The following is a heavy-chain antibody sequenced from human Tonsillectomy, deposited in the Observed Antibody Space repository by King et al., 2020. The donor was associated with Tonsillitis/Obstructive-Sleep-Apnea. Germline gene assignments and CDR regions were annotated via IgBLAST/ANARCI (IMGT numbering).Heavy chain of an antibody. V-gene: IGHV2-5*02. CDR3: ANSYIITNFGLVINVADGFDI. Sequence: ITLKESGPTLVKPTQTLTLTCTFSGFSLGTSGVGVGWIRQPPGKALEWLALIYWDDDKRYSPSLKTRLTITKDTSKNQVVLTMTNMVPVDTATNFCANSYIITNFGLVINVADGFDIWGQGTMVTVSS. J-gene: IGHJ3*02. CDR1: GFSLGTSGVG. D-gene: IGHD3-3*01. CDR2: IYWDDDK.